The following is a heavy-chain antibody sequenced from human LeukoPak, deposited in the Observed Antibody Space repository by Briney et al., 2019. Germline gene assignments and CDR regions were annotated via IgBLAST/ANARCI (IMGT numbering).Heavy chain of an antibody. CDR1: GFTFSKYW. J-gene: IGHJ4*02. CDR3: ARDPPGAHFDY. D-gene: IGHD7-27*01. CDR2: INPDDKST. V-gene: IGHV3-74*01. Sequence: GGSLRLSCAASGFTFSKYWLHWVRQPPGRGLVWLARINPDDKSTSYADSVKGRFTISIDDAKETLFLQMNSLTAEDTAVYYCARDPPGAHFDYWGQGTLVTVSS.